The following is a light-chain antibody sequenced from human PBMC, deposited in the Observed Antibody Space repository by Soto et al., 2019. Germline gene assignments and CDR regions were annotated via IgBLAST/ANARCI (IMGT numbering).Light chain of an antibody. Sequence: QSALTQPPSASGSPGQSVTISCTGSSSDVGEYKYVSWYQQHPGKAPKLVIYEVSKRPPGVPNRFSGSKSGNTASLTVSGLQSEDEAEYYCSSDAGNNIYVIXTGTKPTVL. V-gene: IGLV2-8*01. CDR2: EVS. J-gene: IGLJ1*01. CDR1: SSDVGEYKY. CDR3: SSDAGNNIYV.